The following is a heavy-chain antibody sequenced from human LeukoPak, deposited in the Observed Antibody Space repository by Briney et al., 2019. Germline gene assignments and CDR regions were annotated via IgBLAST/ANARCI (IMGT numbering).Heavy chain of an antibody. J-gene: IGHJ6*02. V-gene: IGHV1-8*01. Sequence: ASVKVSCKASGYTFTSYDINWVRQATGQGLEWMGWMNPNSGNTGYAQKFQGRVTMTRNTSISTAYMELSSLRSEDTAVYYCASSFDIFTGYTYYYGMDVWGQGTTVTVSS. CDR2: MNPNSGNT. CDR3: ASSFDIFTGYTYYYGMDV. CDR1: GYTFTSYD. D-gene: IGHD3-9*01.